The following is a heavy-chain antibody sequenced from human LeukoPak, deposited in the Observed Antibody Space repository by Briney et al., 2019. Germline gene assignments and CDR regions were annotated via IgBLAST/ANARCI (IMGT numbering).Heavy chain of an antibody. CDR1: GGSISSSSYY. CDR2: IYYSGST. V-gene: IGHV4-39*01. CDR3: AEQAAPAAWNGFDY. D-gene: IGHD2-2*01. J-gene: IGHJ4*02. Sequence: SETLSLTCTVSGGSISSSSYYWGWIRQPPGKGLEWIGSIYYSGSTYYNPSLKSRVTISVDTSKNQFSLKLSSVTAADTAVYYCAEQAAPAAWNGFDYWGQGTLVTVSS.